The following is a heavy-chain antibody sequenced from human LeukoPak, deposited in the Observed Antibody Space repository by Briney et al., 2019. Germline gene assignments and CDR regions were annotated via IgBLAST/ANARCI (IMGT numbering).Heavy chain of an antibody. CDR2: IYYSGST. Sequence: PSETLSLTCTVSGGSISSYYWSWIRRPPGKGLEWIGYIYYSGSTNYNPSLKSRVTLSVDTSKNQFSLKLSSVTAADTAVYYCARDPYFPYYMDVWGKGTTVTVSS. J-gene: IGHJ6*03. D-gene: IGHD2/OR15-2a*01. CDR1: GGSISSYY. CDR3: ARDPYFPYYMDV. V-gene: IGHV4-59*01.